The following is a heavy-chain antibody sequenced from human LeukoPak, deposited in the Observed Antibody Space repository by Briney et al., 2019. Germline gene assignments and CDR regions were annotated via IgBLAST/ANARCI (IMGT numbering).Heavy chain of an antibody. V-gene: IGHV4-4*07. D-gene: IGHD3-10*01. J-gene: IGHJ4*02. CDR3: ARLYPYYYGSGTYARED. CDR1: GGSIGIYY. CDR2: ISTRGTT. Sequence: PSETLSLTCTLSGGSIGIYYWKWIRQPAGKGREWIGRISTRGTTNHHPSLKSRVTLSLNTSKDQYTRNLRSVTAADTAIYFCARLYPYYYGSGTYAREDWGQGTLVTVSS.